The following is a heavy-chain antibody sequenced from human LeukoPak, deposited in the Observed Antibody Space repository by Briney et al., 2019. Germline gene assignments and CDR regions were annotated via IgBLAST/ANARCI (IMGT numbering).Heavy chain of an antibody. CDR3: AKHQVGYSSGWYLDY. D-gene: IGHD6-19*01. CDR2: ISGSGGST. Sequence: GGSLRLSCAASGFTFSSYAMSWVRQAPGKGLEWVSAISGSGGSTYYADSVKGRFTISRDNSKNTLYLQMNSLRAEDTAVYYCAKHQVGYSSGWYLDYWGQGTLVTVSS. V-gene: IGHV3-23*01. CDR1: GFTFSSYA. J-gene: IGHJ4*02.